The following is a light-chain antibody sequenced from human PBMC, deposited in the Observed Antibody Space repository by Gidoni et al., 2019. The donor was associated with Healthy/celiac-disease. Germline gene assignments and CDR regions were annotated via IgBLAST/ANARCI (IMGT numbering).Light chain of an antibody. CDR1: SSNIGSNY. CDR3: AAWDDSLSGRV. Sequence: SGSSSNIGSNYVYWYQQLPGTAPKLLIYRNNQRPSGVPDRFSGSKSGTSASLAISGLRSEDEADYYWAAWDDSLSGRVFGGGTKLTVL. J-gene: IGLJ2*01. V-gene: IGLV1-47*01. CDR2: RNN.